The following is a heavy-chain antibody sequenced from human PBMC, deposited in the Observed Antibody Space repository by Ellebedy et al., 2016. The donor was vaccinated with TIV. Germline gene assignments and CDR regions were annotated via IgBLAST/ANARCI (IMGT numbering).Heavy chain of an antibody. J-gene: IGHJ4*02. CDR3: ARRSRGPSYYFDY. CDR1: GFTFSSYG. Sequence: PGGSLRLSCAASGFTFSSYGMNWVRQAPGKGPEWVSYISTSGSDTLYTGSVKGRFTISRDNAKNSLYLQMNSLRAEDTAVYYCARRSRGPSYYFDYWGQGALVTVSS. D-gene: IGHD3-10*01. V-gene: IGHV3-21*05. CDR2: ISTSGSDT.